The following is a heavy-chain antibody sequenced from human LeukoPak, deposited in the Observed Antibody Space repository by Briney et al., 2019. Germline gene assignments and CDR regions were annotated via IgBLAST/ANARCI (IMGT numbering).Heavy chain of an antibody. CDR2: IHYSGST. CDR1: GGSISSSSYY. V-gene: IGHV4-39*07. J-gene: IGHJ4*02. Sequence: PSETLSLTCTVSGGSISSSSYYWGWIRQPPGKGLEWIGSIHYSGSTNYNPPLKSRVTISVDTSKNQFSLKLSSVTAADTAVYYCARVPPSDYWGQGTLVTVSS. CDR3: ARVPPSDY.